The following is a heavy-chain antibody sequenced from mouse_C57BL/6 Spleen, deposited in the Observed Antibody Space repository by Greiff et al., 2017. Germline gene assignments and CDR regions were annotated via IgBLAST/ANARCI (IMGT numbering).Heavy chain of an antibody. J-gene: IGHJ2*01. V-gene: IGHV1-50*01. CDR3: ARSGSDY. CDR1: GYTFTSYW. CDR2: IDPSDSYT. Sequence: VQLQQPGAELVKPGASVKLSCKASGYTFTSYWMQWVKQRPGQGLEWIGEIDPSDSYTNYNQKFKGKATLTVDTSSSTAYMQRSSLTSEDSAVYYCARSGSDYWGQGTTLTVSS. D-gene: IGHD3-2*02.